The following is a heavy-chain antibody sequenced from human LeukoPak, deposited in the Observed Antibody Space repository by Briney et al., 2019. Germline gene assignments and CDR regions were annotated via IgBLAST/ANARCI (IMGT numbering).Heavy chain of an antibody. Sequence: SETLSLTCTVSGGSISSHYWSWIRQSPGKGLEWIGSMHYRGNTNSNPSLRSRVTISMDTSKNQFSLKMSSVTAADTAVYYCARDSPFEWDVFGDSFDIWGQGTVVTVSS. CDR3: ARDSPFEWDVFGDSFDI. J-gene: IGHJ3*02. V-gene: IGHV4-59*11. CDR1: GGSISSHY. D-gene: IGHD1-26*01. CDR2: MHYRGNT.